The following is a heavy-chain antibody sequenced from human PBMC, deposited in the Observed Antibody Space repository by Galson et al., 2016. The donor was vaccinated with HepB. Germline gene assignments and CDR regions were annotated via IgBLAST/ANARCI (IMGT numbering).Heavy chain of an antibody. D-gene: IGHD3-10*01. CDR3: ARDPSNDPRVSY. Sequence: ETLSLTCTVSGGSLSDYYWAWIRQSPGKGLECIGYVQYRTVNYSPSLKSRLTPSIDMSKNQFYLRLSSVTAADTAVYFCARDPSNDPRVSYWGQGTLVTVSS. CDR1: GGSLSDYY. CDR2: VQYRTV. J-gene: IGHJ4*02. V-gene: IGHV4-59*01.